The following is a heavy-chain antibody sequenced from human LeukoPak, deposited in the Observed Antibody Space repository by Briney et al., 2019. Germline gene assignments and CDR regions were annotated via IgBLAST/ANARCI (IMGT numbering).Heavy chain of an antibody. CDR2: IYYSGST. CDR3: ARGGPVVVAAIFVSWWFDP. J-gene: IGHJ5*02. V-gene: IGHV4-39*07. Sequence: NPSETLSLTCTVSGGSISSSSYYWGWIRQPPGKGLEWIGSIYYSGSTYYNPSLKSRVTISVDTSKNQFSLKLSSVTAADTAVYYCARGGPVVVAAIFVSWWFDPWGQGTLVTVSS. D-gene: IGHD2-15*01. CDR1: GGSISSSSYY.